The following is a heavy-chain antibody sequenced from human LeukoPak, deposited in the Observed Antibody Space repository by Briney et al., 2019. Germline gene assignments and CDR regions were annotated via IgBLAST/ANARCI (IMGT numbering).Heavy chain of an antibody. CDR3: ARGAGYNYPYYFDY. D-gene: IGHD5-24*01. Sequence: GGSLRLSCAASGLTFSTYAMRWIRQAPGKGLEWVSVIYGGGNIYYADSVKGRFTISRDNSKNTLYLQMNSLRAEDTAVYYCARGAGYNYPYYFDYWGQGTLVTVSS. V-gene: IGHV3-53*01. J-gene: IGHJ4*02. CDR2: IYGGGNI. CDR1: GLTFSTYA.